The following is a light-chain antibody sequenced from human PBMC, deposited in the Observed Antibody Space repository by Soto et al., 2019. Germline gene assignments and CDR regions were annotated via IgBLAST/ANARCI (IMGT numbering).Light chain of an antibody. Sequence: EKVMTQSPAALSVSPGERATLSCRASQSVGSSYLAWYQQRPGQAPRLLIYGASSRATGIPDRFSGSGSGTDFTLTISRLEPEDFAVYFCQQYGSSPRVTFGGGTKVEIK. CDR1: QSVGSSY. CDR2: GAS. CDR3: QQYGSSPRVT. V-gene: IGKV3-20*01. J-gene: IGKJ4*01.